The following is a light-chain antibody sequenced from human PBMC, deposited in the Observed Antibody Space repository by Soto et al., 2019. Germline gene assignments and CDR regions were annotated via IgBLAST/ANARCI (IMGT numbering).Light chain of an antibody. CDR2: GAS. J-gene: IGKJ1*01. CDR3: QQYGSSPKT. Sequence: EIVLTQSPGTLSLSPGERATLSCRASQSVSSSLARYQQKPGQAPRLLIYGASSRATGIPDRFSGSGSGTDFTLTISRLEPEDFAVYYCQQYGSSPKTFGQGTKVEIK. CDR1: QSVSSS. V-gene: IGKV3-20*01.